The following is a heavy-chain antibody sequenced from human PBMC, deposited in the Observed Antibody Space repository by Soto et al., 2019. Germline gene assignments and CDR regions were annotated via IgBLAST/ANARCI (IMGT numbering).Heavy chain of an antibody. D-gene: IGHD2-15*01. Sequence: QVQLVQSGAEVKKPGASVKVSCKASGYTFTSYGISWVRQAPGQGLEWMGWISAYNGNTNYAQKLQGRVTMTTDTSTSTAYVELRSLRSDDTAVYYCARSGCSGGSCYSYYFDCWGQGTLVTVSS. CDR2: ISAYNGNT. CDR3: ARSGCSGGSCYSYYFDC. J-gene: IGHJ4*02. CDR1: GYTFTSYG. V-gene: IGHV1-18*01.